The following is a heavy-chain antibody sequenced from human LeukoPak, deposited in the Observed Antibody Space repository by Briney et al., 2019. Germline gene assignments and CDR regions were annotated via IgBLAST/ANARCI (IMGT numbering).Heavy chain of an antibody. D-gene: IGHD3-22*01. CDR2: IFFNGRT. V-gene: IGHV4-39*07. CDR1: GGSISSSSYY. Sequence: KPSETLSLTCTVSGGSISSSSYYWGGIRQPPGKGREWIGNIFFNGRTYDNPARNSRFTITLDISKNPFSRKLTSVTAADTAMYYCARRRSSGPLDYWGQGALVTVSS. J-gene: IGHJ4*02. CDR3: ARRRSSGPLDY.